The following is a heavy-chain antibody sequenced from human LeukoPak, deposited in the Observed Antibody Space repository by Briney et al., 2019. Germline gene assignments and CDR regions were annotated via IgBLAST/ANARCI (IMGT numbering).Heavy chain of an antibody. CDR1: GGTFSTYA. CDR3: ARGLNGGSRHY. D-gene: IGHD2-8*01. CDR2: IIPIFGTA. V-gene: IGHV1-69*01. J-gene: IGHJ4*02. Sequence: WASVKVSCKASGGTFSTYAISWVRQAPGQGLEWMGGIIPIFGTANYAQKFQGRVTITADESTSTAYMELSSLRSEDTAVYYCARGLNGGSRHYWGQGTLVTVSS.